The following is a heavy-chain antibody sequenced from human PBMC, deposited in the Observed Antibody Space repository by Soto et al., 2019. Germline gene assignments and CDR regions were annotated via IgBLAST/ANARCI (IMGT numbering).Heavy chain of an antibody. Sequence: ASVKVSCKASGYTFASYGISWVRQAPGQGLEWMGWISAYNGNTNYAQKLQGRVTMTTDTSTSTAYMELRSLRSDDTAVYYCARDYDSSGYSQVFDYWGQGTLVTVSS. CDR3: ARDYDSSGYSQVFDY. CDR2: ISAYNGNT. CDR1: GYTFASYG. D-gene: IGHD3-22*01. J-gene: IGHJ4*02. V-gene: IGHV1-18*01.